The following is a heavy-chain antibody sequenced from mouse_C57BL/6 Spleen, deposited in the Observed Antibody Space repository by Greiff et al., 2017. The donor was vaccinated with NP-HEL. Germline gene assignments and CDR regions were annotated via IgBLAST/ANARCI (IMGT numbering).Heavy chain of an antibody. J-gene: IGHJ2*01. CDR2: IYPGDGDT. Sequence: VQLQQSGPELVKPGASVKISCKASGYAFSSSWMNWVKQRPGKGLEWIGRIYPGDGDTNYNGKFKGKATLTADTSSSTAYMQLSSLTSEDSAVYFCARLVTGYFDYWGQGTTLTVSS. CDR3: ARLVTGYFDY. V-gene: IGHV1-82*01. D-gene: IGHD2-2*01. CDR1: GYAFSSSW.